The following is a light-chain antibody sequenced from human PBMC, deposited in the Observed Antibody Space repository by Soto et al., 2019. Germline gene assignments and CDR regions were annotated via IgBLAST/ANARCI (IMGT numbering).Light chain of an antibody. CDR3: QQCGSSPRT. CDR1: QGSSSY. CDR2: AAS. Sequence: DIRMTLYPSSLSASVGDRGTITCRASQGSSSYLNWYQQKPGKAPKLLIFAASSLHSEIPYRFSGSGSGTDFTLTISRLQPEDFAAYYCQQCGSSPRTFGGGTKVDIK. J-gene: IGKJ4*02. V-gene: IGKV1-39*01.